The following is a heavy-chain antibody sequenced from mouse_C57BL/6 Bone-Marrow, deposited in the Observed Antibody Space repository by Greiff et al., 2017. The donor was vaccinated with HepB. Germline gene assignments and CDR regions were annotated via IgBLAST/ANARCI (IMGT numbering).Heavy chain of an antibody. V-gene: IGHV1-50*01. J-gene: IGHJ1*03. CDR3: AIITTVVAWYFDV. Sequence: QVQLQQSGAELVKPGASVKLSCKASGYTFTSYWMQWVKQRPGQGLEWIGEIDPSDSYTNYNQKFKGKATLTVDTSSSTAYMQLSSLTSEDSAVYYCAIITTVVAWYFDVWGTGTTVTVSS. CDR2: IDPSDSYT. D-gene: IGHD1-1*01. CDR1: GYTFTSYW.